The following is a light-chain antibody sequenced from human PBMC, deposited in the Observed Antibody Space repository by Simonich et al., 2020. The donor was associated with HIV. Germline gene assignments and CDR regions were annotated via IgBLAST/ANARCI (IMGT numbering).Light chain of an antibody. CDR1: SSDVGSYNL. CDR2: EGS. Sequence: QSALTQPASVSGSPGQSITISCTGTSSDVGSYNLVSWYQPHPGKAPKLMIYEGSKRPSGVANRFSGSKSGNTASLTISGLQADDEADYYCCSYATSNTLVFGGGTKLTVL. J-gene: IGLJ2*01. CDR3: CSYATSNTLV. V-gene: IGLV2-23*01.